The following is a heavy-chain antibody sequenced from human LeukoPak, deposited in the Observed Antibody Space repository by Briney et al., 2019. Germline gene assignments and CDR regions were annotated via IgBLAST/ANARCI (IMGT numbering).Heavy chain of an antibody. J-gene: IGHJ4*02. D-gene: IGHD5-24*01. CDR2: VWYDGTNI. Sequence: GGSLRLSCAASGFTFSTYGMHWVRQAPGKGLEWVAVVWYDGTNIHYVDSVKGRFTISRDNSKSTLYLQMNSLRDEDTAVYYCARPPGDGYNSRPFDYWGQGTLVTVSS. CDR1: GFTFSTYG. V-gene: IGHV3-33*01. CDR3: ARPPGDGYNSRPFDY.